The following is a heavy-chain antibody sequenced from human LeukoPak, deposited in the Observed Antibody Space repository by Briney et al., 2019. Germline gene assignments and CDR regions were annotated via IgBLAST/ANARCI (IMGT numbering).Heavy chain of an antibody. CDR1: GGSISSYY. V-gene: IGHV4-59*01. CDR2: IYYSGST. CDR3: ARAGPREDY. J-gene: IGHJ4*02. Sequence: TSETLSLTCTVSGGSISSYYWSWIRQPPGKGLEWIGYIYYSGSTNYNPSLESRVTVSVDTSKNQFSLKLSSVTAADTAVYYCARAGPREDYWGQGTLVTVSS.